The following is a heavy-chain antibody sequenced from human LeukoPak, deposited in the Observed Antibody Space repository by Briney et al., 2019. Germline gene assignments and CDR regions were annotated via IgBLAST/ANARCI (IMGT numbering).Heavy chain of an antibody. CDR2: ISAYNGNT. CDR3: AREQPYYGILTGYTPYYYYGMDV. D-gene: IGHD3-9*01. Sequence: ASVKVSCKASGYTFTSYGISWVRQAPGQGLEWMGWISAYNGNTNYAQKLQGRVTMTTDTSTSTAYMELRSLRSDDTAVYYCAREQPYYGILTGYTPYYYYGMDVWGQGTTVTVSS. V-gene: IGHV1-18*01. CDR1: GYTFTSYG. J-gene: IGHJ6*02.